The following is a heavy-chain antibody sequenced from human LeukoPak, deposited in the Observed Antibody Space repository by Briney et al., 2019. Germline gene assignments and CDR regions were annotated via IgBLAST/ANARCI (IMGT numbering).Heavy chain of an antibody. D-gene: IGHD6-19*01. CDR3: ARDRYSSAWYEE. V-gene: IGHV3-74*01. Sequence: GGSLRLSCAASGFTFSSYWMHWVRQAPGKGLVWVSHINSGGSSTSYADSVKGRFTISRDNAKNTLYLQMNSLRAEDTAVYYCARDRYSSAWYEEWGQGTLVTVSS. CDR2: INSGGSST. J-gene: IGHJ4*02. CDR1: GFTFSSYW.